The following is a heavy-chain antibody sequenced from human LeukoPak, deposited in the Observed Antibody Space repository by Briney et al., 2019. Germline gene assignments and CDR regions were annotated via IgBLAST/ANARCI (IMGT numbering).Heavy chain of an antibody. CDR3: AKDFSVIAVAGNFDY. D-gene: IGHD6-19*01. Sequence: PGRSLRLSCAASGLTFSSYGMHWVRQAPGKGLEWVAVISYDGSNKYYADSVKGRFTISRDNSKNTLYLQMNSLRAEDTAVYYCAKDFSVIAVAGNFDYWGQGTLVTVSS. J-gene: IGHJ4*02. CDR2: ISYDGSNK. V-gene: IGHV3-30*18. CDR1: GLTFSSYG.